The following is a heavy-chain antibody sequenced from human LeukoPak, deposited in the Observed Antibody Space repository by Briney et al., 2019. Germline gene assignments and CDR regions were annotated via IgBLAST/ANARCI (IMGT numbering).Heavy chain of an antibody. CDR3: AKRGVVIRVILVGFHKEANYFDS. CDR1: GITLGNYG. CDR2: ISGSGGRT. Sequence: PGGSLRLSCAVSGITLGNYGMSWVRQAPGKGLEWVAGISGSGGRTNYADSVKGRFTVSRDNPKNTLYLQMNSLRAEDTAVYFCAKRGVVIRVILVGFHKEANYFDSWGQGALVTVSS. V-gene: IGHV3-23*01. J-gene: IGHJ4*02. D-gene: IGHD3-22*01.